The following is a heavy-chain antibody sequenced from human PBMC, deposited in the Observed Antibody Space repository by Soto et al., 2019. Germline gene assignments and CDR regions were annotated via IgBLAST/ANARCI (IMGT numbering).Heavy chain of an antibody. CDR2: IFPGDSDT. D-gene: IGHD6-6*01. J-gene: IGHJ4*02. V-gene: IGHV5-51*01. Sequence: ESLKISCKGSGYTFANDWIAWVRQMPGKGLEWMGMIFPGDSDTRYSPSFQGQVTISADKSINTAYLQWSSLKASDTAIYYCARRFAAHPYFDFWGQGALVTVSS. CDR1: GYTFANDW. CDR3: ARRFAAHPYFDF.